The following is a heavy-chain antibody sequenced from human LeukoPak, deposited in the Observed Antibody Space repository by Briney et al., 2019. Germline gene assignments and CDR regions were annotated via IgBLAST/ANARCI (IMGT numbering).Heavy chain of an antibody. CDR2: IRYDGSNK. J-gene: IGHJ4*02. CDR3: AIDGGGLFDY. V-gene: IGHV3-30*02. D-gene: IGHD2-15*01. CDR1: GFTFSSYG. Sequence: TGGSLRLSCAASGFTFSSYGMHWVRQAPGKGLEWVAFIRYDGSNKYYADFVKGRFTISRDNSKNTLYLQMNSLRAEDTAVYYCAIDGGGLFDYWGQGTLVTVSS.